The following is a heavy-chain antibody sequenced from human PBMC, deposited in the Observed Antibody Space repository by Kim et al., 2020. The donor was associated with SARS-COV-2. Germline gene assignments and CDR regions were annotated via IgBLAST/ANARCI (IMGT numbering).Heavy chain of an antibody. Sequence: NPALKSRVTMSVDTSKNHFSLKLSAVTAADTAVYYCARDSNYYDKSGYFYWGQGTLVTVSS. J-gene: IGHJ4*02. D-gene: IGHD3-22*01. V-gene: IGHV4-4*06. CDR3: ARDSNYYDKSGYFY.